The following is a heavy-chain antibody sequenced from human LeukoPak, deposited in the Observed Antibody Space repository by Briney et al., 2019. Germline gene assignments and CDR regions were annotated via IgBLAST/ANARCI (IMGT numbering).Heavy chain of an antibody. J-gene: IGHJ4*02. Sequence: GGSLRLSCAASGFTFSSYSMNWVRQAPGKGLEWVSSISSSSSYIYYADSVKGRFTISRDNAKNSLYQQMNSLRAEDTAVYYFAKDSLDIAGTFDYWGQGTLVTVSS. CDR3: AKDSLDIAGTFDY. CDR1: GFTFSSYS. D-gene: IGHD1/OR15-1a*01. CDR2: ISSSSSYI. V-gene: IGHV3-21*01.